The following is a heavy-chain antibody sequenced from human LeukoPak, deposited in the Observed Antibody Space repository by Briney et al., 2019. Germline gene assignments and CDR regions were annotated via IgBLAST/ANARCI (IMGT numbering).Heavy chain of an antibody. CDR3: AKRQRGYDYGSGSSDY. CDR1: GFTFSSYA. V-gene: IGHV3-23*01. CDR2: ISGSGGST. J-gene: IGHJ4*02. Sequence: GGSLRLSCAASGFTFSSYAMSWVRQAPGKGLEWVSAISGSGGSTYYADSVKGRFTISRDNSKNTLYLQMNSLRAEDTAVYYCAKRQRGYDYGSGSSDYWGQGTLVTVSS. D-gene: IGHD3-10*01.